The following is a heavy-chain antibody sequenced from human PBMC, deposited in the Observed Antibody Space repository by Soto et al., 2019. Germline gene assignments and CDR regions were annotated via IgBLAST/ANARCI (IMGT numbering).Heavy chain of an antibody. CDR2: ISGTGVPT. CDR1: GFDFSSYA. CDR3: AKSFCSSSSCFFLWVDP. D-gene: IGHD2-2*01. Sequence: GGSLRLSCAASGFDFSSYAMSWVRQAPGKGLECISLISGTGVPTLYAESVKGRFSVSRDNSKDTLFLEMNNLGVDDTAMYYCAKSFCSSSSCFFLWVDPWGQGTLVTVSS. J-gene: IGHJ5*02. V-gene: IGHV3-23*01.